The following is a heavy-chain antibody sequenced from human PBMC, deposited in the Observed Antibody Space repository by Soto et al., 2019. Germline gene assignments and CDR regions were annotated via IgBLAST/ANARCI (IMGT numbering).Heavy chain of an antibody. D-gene: IGHD5-12*01. CDR2: ISSNGGRT. V-gene: IGHV3-64*01. CDR3: ARGSGYDYGGWADFDY. J-gene: IGHJ4*02. Sequence: GGSLRLSCAASGFTFSSYAMHWVRQAPGKGLEYVSAISSNGGRTYYANSVKGRFTISRDNSKNTLYLQMGSLRAEDMAVYYCARGSGYDYGGWADFDYWGQGTLVTVSS. CDR1: GFTFSSYA.